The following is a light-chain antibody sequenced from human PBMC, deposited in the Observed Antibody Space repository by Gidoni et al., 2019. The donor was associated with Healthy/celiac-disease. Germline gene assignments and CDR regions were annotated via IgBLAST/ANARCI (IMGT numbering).Light chain of an antibody. CDR1: QSVSSN. V-gene: IGKV3-15*01. CDR2: GAS. Sequence: EIVMTQSPATLSVSPGERATLSCRASQSVSSNLAWYQQKPGQAPRLLIYGASTRATGIPARFRGSGSGTEFPLTISSLQSEDFAVYYCQQYNNWPLPMYNVXQGTKLEIK. CDR3: QQYNNWPLPMYN. J-gene: IGKJ2*01.